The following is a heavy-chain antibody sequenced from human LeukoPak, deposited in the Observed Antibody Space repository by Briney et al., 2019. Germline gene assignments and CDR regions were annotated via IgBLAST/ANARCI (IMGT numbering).Heavy chain of an antibody. J-gene: IGHJ4*02. CDR3: ARGQASDFDY. V-gene: IGHV3-21*01. CDR1: GFTFSSYS. CDR2: ISSSSSYI. Sequence: GGSLRLSCAASGFTFSSYSMNWVRQAPGKGLKWVSSISSSSSYIYYADSVKGRFTISRDNAKNSLYLQMNSLRAEDTAVYYCARGQASDFDYWGQGTLVTVSS.